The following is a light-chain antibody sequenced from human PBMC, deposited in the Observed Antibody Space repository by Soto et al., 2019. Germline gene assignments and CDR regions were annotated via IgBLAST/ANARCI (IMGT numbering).Light chain of an antibody. Sequence: QSVLTQPASVSGSPGQSITISCTGTSSDVGGYDYVSWYQLHPGKAPKLMVFEVSNRPSGVSYRFSGSKSGNTASLTISGIQAEDEADYFSSSYSISTAYLFGTGAKLTVL. CDR2: EVS. J-gene: IGLJ1*01. CDR3: SSYSISTAYL. V-gene: IGLV2-14*01. CDR1: SSDVGGYDY.